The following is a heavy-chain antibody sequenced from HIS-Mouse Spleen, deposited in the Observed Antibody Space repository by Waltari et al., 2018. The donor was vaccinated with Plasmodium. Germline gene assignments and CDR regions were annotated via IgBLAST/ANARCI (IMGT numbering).Heavy chain of an antibody. D-gene: IGHD6-13*01. V-gene: IGHV3-30*18. CDR1: GFTFSSYG. CDR2: ISNEGSNK. Sequence: QVQLVESGGGVVQPGRSLRLSCAASGFTFSSYGMHWVRQAPGKGLGWVAVISNEGSNKYYADSVKGRFTISRDNSKNTLYLQMNSLRAEDTAVYYCAKDRRSSSWYVDYWGQGTLVTVSS. CDR3: AKDRRSSSWYVDY. J-gene: IGHJ4*02.